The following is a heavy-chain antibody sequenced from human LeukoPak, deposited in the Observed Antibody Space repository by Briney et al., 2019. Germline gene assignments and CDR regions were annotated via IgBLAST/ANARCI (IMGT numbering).Heavy chain of an antibody. D-gene: IGHD5-18*01. CDR2: MNPNSGNT. V-gene: IGHV1-8*03. CDR3: ARGLRDTAMVNYYMDV. Sequence: ASVTVSCTASGYTFTSYDINWVRQAPGQGLEWMGWMNPNSGNTGYAQKFQGRVTITRNTSISTAYMELSSLRSEDTAVYYCARGLRDTAMVNYYMDVWGKGTTVTVSS. CDR1: GYTFTSYD. J-gene: IGHJ6*03.